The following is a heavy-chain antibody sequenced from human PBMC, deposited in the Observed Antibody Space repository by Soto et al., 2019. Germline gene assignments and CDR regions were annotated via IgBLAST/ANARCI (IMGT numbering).Heavy chain of an antibody. D-gene: IGHD6-13*01. Sequence: SVKVSCKASGGTFSSYAISWVRQAPGQGLEWMGGIIPIFGTANYAQKFQGRVTITADESTSTAYMELSSLRSEDTAVYYCAKGGIAAAGTFDYWGQGTLVTVSS. CDR2: IIPIFGTA. CDR1: GGTFSSYA. J-gene: IGHJ4*02. CDR3: AKGGIAAAGTFDY. V-gene: IGHV1-69*13.